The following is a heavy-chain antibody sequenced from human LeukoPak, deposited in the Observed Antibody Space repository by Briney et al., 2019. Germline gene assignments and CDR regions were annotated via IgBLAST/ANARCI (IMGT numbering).Heavy chain of an antibody. Sequence: GGSLRLSRAASGFTFSSYEMNWVRQAPGKGLEWVSYISSSGSTIYYADSVKGRFTISRDNAKNSLYLQMNSLRAEDTAVYYCARDWADPSTNYYYGMDVWGQGTTVTVSS. CDR1: GFTFSSYE. CDR3: ARDWADPSTNYYYGMDV. CDR2: ISSSGSTI. V-gene: IGHV3-48*03. J-gene: IGHJ6*02. D-gene: IGHD5/OR15-5a*01.